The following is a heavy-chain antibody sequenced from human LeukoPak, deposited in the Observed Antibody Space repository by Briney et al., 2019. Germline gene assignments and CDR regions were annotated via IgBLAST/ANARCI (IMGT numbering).Heavy chain of an antibody. CDR1: GYTFTSHH. D-gene: IGHD2-2*01. J-gene: IGHJ6*03. CDR3: ARVVVPAATPYYYYYYMDV. CDR2: INPSGGST. Sequence: ASVKVSCKASGYTFTSHHMHWVRQAPGQGLEWMGIINPSGGSTNYAQKFQGRVIMTRDMSTSTVYMELSSLRSEDTAVYYCARVVVPAATPYYYYYYMDVWGKGTTVTISS. V-gene: IGHV1-46*01.